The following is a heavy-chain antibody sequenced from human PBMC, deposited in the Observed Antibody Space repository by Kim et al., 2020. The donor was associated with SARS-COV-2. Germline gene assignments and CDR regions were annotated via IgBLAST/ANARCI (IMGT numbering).Heavy chain of an antibody. V-gene: IGHV3-33*01. D-gene: IGHD3-16*01. J-gene: IGHJ3*02. CDR2: IWYDGSNK. Sequence: GGSLRLSCAASGFTFSSYGMHWVRQAPGKGLEWVAVIWYDGSNKYYADSVKGRFTISRDNSKNTLYLQMNSLRAEDTAVYYCARYFGPRYGYRGSVAFDIWGQGTMVTVSS. CDR1: GFTFSSYG. CDR3: ARYFGPRYGYRGSVAFDI.